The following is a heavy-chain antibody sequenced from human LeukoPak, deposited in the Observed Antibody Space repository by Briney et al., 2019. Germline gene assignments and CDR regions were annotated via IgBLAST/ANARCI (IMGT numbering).Heavy chain of an antibody. CDR2: INTDGSST. Sequence: GGSLRLSCAASGFTFSNYWMHWARHAPGKGLAWVSRINTDGSSTSYADSVKGRFTISRDNAKNTLYLQMNSLRAEDTAVYYCAELGITMIGGVRGKGTTVTISS. J-gene: IGHJ6*04. CDR3: AELGITMIGGV. CDR1: GFTFSNYW. D-gene: IGHD3-10*02. V-gene: IGHV3-74*01.